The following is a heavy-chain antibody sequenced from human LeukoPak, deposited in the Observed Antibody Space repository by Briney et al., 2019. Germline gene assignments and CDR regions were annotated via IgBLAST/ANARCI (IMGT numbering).Heavy chain of an antibody. CDR3: ARGAVRYYMDV. CDR1: GYTFTSHY. CDR2: INPSGDST. J-gene: IGHJ6*03. D-gene: IGHD4-17*01. Sequence: ASVKVSCKASGYTFTSHYMHWVRQAPGQGLEWMGIINPSGDSTSYAQKFQGRVTVTRDTSTSTVYMELSSLRSEDTAVYYCARGAVRYYMDVWGKGTTVTVSS. V-gene: IGHV1-46*01.